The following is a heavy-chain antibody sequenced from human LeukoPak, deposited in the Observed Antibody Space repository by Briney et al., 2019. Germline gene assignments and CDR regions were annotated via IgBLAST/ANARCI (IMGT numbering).Heavy chain of an antibody. CDR2: IYYSGST. J-gene: IGHJ4*02. Sequence: SETLSLTCTVSGVSISSYYWSWIRQPPGKGLEWIGYIYYSGSTNYNPSLKSRVTISLDTSKNQFSLKLSSVTAADTAVYYCARSGWTNPFDYWGQGTLVTVSS. CDR1: GVSISSYY. CDR3: ARSGWTNPFDY. D-gene: IGHD6-19*01. V-gene: IGHV4-59*12.